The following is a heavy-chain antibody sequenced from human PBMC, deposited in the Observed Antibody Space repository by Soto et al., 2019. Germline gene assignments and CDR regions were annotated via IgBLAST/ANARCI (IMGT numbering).Heavy chain of an antibody. V-gene: IGHV3-30-3*01. CDR3: ARQTQGYSSGWYIDS. CDR2: ISYDGSNK. D-gene: IGHD6-19*01. J-gene: IGHJ4*02. Sequence: QVQLVESGGGVVQPGRSLRLSCAASGFTFSSYAMHWVRQAPGKGLEWVAVISYDGSNKYYADSVKGRFTISRDNSTNTLYLQMNSLRAEDTAVYYCARQTQGYSSGWYIDSWGQGTLVTVSS. CDR1: GFTFSSYA.